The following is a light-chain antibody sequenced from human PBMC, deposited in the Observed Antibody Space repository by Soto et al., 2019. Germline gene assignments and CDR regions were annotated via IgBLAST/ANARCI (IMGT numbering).Light chain of an antibody. Sequence: DIQMTKSPSTLSGSVGDRVTITCRSSQTISSWLAWYQQKPGKAPKLLIYKASTLKSGVPSRFSGSGSGTEFTLTISSLQPDDFATYYCQHYNSYSDAFGQGTKVDIK. V-gene: IGKV1-5*03. CDR1: QTISSW. J-gene: IGKJ1*01. CDR3: QHYNSYSDA. CDR2: KAS.